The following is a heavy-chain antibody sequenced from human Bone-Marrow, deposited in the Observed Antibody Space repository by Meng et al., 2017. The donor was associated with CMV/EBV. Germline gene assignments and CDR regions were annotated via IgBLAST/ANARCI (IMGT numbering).Heavy chain of an antibody. CDR3: ARVPGCGGDFPPAPFDY. CDR1: GFTFDDYG. J-gene: IGHJ4*02. CDR2: INWNGGST. D-gene: IGHD2-21*01. Sequence: GGSLRLSCAASGFTFDDYGMSWVRQAPGKGLEWVSGINWNGGSTGYADSVKGRFTISRDNAKNSLYLQMNSVRAEDTALYYCARVPGCGGDFPPAPFDYWGQGTLVTVSS. V-gene: IGHV3-20*04.